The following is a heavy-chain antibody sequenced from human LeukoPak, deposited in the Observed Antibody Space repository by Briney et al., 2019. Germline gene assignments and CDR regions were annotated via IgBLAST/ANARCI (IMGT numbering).Heavy chain of an antibody. Sequence: GRSLRLSCAASGFTFDDYAMHWVRQAPGKGLEWVSGISWNSGSIGYADSVKGRFTISRDNAKNSLYLQMNSLRAEDTALYYCAKGLRGGHPGRFCYWGQGTPVT. D-gene: IGHD1-14*01. CDR1: GFTFDDYA. CDR3: AKGLRGGHPGRFCY. J-gene: IGHJ4*02. CDR2: ISWNSGSI. V-gene: IGHV3-9*01.